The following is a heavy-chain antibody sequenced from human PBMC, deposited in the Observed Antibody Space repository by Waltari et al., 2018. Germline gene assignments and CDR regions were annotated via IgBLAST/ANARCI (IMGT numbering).Heavy chain of an antibody. CDR2: TSSSGSHT. CDR3: ARHLWNGPFNY. Sequence: QVQLVQSGGGLVKPGESLRLSCAASGFTFSDYYMSWIRQAPGKGLEWSSYTSSSGSHTNYADSVKGRFTISRDNAKNSLYLHMNSLRVEDTAVYYCARHLWNGPFNYWGQGTLVTVSS. CDR1: GFTFSDYY. D-gene: IGHD3-3*02. V-gene: IGHV3-11*05. J-gene: IGHJ4*02.